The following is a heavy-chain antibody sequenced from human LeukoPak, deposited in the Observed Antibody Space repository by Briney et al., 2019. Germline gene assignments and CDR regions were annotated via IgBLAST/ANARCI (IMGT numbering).Heavy chain of an antibody. CDR2: ISAYNGNT. CDR1: GGTFSSYA. D-gene: IGHD2-21*02. Sequence: EASVKVSCKASGGTFSSYAISWVRQAPGQGLEWMGWISAYNGNTNYAQKLQGRVTMTTDTSTSTAYMELRSLRSDDTAVYYCARDPCGGDCPFDYWGQGTLVTVSS. CDR3: ARDPCGGDCPFDY. J-gene: IGHJ4*02. V-gene: IGHV1-18*01.